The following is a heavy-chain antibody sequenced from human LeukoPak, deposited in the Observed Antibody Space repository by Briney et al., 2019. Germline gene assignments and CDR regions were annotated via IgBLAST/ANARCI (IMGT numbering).Heavy chain of an antibody. Sequence: ASVTVSCKASGYTFTSYYMHWVRQAPGQGLEWMGIINPSGGSTSYAQKFQGRVTMTRDTSTSTVYMELSSLRSEDTAVYYCARMRRVTIFGVVMNWFDPWAREPWSPSPQ. CDR2: INPSGGST. CDR1: GYTFTSYY. J-gene: IGHJ5*02. D-gene: IGHD3-3*01. CDR3: ARMRRVTIFGVVMNWFDP. V-gene: IGHV1-46*01.